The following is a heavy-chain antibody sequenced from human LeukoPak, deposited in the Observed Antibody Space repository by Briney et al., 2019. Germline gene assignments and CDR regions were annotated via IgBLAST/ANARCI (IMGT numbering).Heavy chain of an antibody. CDR3: ASLTGTTDYYYFYMDV. Sequence: PSETLSLTCAVYGGSFNDYYWSWIRQPPGKGLEWIGEINHSGSTNYNPSLKSRVTISVDTSKNQFSLNLSSVTAADTAVYYCASLTGTTDYYYFYMDVWGKGTPVTVSS. CDR2: INHSGST. CDR1: GGSFNDYY. V-gene: IGHV4-34*01. J-gene: IGHJ6*03. D-gene: IGHD1-20*01.